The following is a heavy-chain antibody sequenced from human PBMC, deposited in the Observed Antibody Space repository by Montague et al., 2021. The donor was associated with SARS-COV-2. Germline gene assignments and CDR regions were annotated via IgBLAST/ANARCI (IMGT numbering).Heavy chain of an antibody. CDR1: GGSFTGYS. Sequence: TLSLTCAVDGGSFTGYSWNWIRQPPGKGLEWIGEVKHPGGTNYNPSLKSRVTISIDMSKNQLSLDLESVTAADTAVYYCARPVSSSWYRFEYWGQGTLVTVSS. V-gene: IGHV4-34*01. CDR3: ARPVSSSWYRFEY. D-gene: IGHD6-19*01. J-gene: IGHJ4*02. CDR2: VKHPGGT.